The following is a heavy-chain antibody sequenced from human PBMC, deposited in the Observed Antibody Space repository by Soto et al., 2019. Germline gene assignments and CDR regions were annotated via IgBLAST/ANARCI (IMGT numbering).Heavy chain of an antibody. D-gene: IGHD3-16*01. V-gene: IGHV3-53*01. CDR2: VHAGGST. CDR3: AGRLTTAASIDS. J-gene: IGHJ4*02. Sequence: VQLVESGGGLIQPGGSLRLSCAASGFTVSNNHMTWVRQAAGKGLELVSFVHAGGSTSYADSVKGRFTISRDNSKHTLYLQPDSLRADDTTLYYCAGRLTTAASIDSWGRGTLVTVSS. CDR1: GFTVSNNH.